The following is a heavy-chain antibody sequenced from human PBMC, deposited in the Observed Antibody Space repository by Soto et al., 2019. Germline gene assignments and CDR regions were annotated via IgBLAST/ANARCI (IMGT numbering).Heavy chain of an antibody. CDR1: GGSFSGYY. V-gene: IGHV4-34*01. Sequence: SDTLSLTCAVYGGSFSGYYWSWIRQPPGKGLEWIGEINHSGSTNYNPSLKSRVTISVDTSKNQFSLKLSSVTAADTAVYYCARVSYLVRATTGDYWGQGTLVTVSS. CDR2: INHSGST. CDR3: ARVSYLVRATTGDY. D-gene: IGHD1-26*01. J-gene: IGHJ4*02.